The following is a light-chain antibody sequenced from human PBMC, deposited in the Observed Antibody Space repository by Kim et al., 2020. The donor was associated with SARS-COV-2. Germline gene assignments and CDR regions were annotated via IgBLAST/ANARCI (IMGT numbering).Light chain of an antibody. CDR2: EAS. Sequence: DIQMTQSPSSLSASVGDRLTITCRASQSISTYLNWYQQKPGKAPKILIYEASSLQSGVPSRFSGSGSGTDFTLTISSLQPEDFATYYCQQTYRIPLTFGGGTKVDIK. CDR1: QSISTY. CDR3: QQTYRIPLT. J-gene: IGKJ4*01. V-gene: IGKV1-39*01.